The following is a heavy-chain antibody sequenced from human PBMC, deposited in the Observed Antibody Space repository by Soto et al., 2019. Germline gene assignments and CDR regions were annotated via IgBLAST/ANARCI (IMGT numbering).Heavy chain of an antibody. CDR3: AKPATMTIRDGFDH. Sequence: EVQVLESGGGLVQPGGSLRLSCAASGFTFSSYAMSWVRQAPGQGLEWVSAISGSGSNPYYADCAKGPFTISRDNSKNTLYLQMNSLRAEDTALYYGAKPATMTIRDGFDHWGQGTLVTVSS. J-gene: IGHJ4*02. D-gene: IGHD4-17*01. V-gene: IGHV3-23*01. CDR2: ISGSGSNP. CDR1: GFTFSSYA.